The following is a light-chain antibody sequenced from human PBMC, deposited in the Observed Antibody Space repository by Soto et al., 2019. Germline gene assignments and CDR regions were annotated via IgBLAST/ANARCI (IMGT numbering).Light chain of an antibody. V-gene: IGKV1-39*01. CDR2: GAS. J-gene: IGKJ2*01. CDR3: QQSYSTTRT. CDR1: QTINNY. Sequence: DIHITQSPSPLSSSVGDRVTITCRASQTINNYLTWYQQRPGKAPKLLIYGASNLQSGVPSRFSGSGSGTDFTLTISSLQPEDFATYYCQQSYSTTRTFGQGTKVDIK.